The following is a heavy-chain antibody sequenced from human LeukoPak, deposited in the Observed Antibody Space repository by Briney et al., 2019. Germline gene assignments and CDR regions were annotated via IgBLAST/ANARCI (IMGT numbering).Heavy chain of an antibody. CDR1: GGSISSSSYY. J-gene: IGHJ4*02. Sequence: SETLSLTCTVSGGSISSSSYYWGWIRQPPGKGLEWIGSIYYSGSTYYNPSLKSRVTISVDTSKNQFSLKLGSVTAADTAVYYCARGTTVTTRGLDYWGQGTLVTVSS. D-gene: IGHD4-17*01. CDR2: IYYSGST. CDR3: ARGTTVTTRGLDY. V-gene: IGHV4-39*07.